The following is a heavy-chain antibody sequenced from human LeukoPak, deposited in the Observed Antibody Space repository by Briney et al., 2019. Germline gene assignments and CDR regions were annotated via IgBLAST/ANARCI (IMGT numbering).Heavy chain of an antibody. J-gene: IGHJ5*02. D-gene: IGHD1-14*01. CDR2: MNPNTGNT. V-gene: IGHV1-8*02. Sequence: ASVKVSCKASGYTFTGYYMHWVRQAPGQGLEWIGYMNPNTGNTVYAQNFQGRVTMTRDTSISTAYMELSSLTSEDTAVYYCATTLRNNPPWGQGTLVTVSS. CDR1: GYTFTGYY. CDR3: ATTLRNNPP.